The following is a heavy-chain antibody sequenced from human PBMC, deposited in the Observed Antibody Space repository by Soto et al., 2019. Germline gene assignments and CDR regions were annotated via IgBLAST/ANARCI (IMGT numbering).Heavy chain of an antibody. V-gene: IGHV4-59*01. D-gene: IGHD5-12*01. Sequence: QVQLQESGPGLVKPSETLSLTCTVSGGSISSYYWSWIRQPPGKGLEWIGYIYYSGSTNYNPSLKSRVTISVDTSKNQCALKLSSVTAADTAVYYGARDKWGYSGYDASTPFDYWGQGTLVTVSS. CDR2: IYYSGST. J-gene: IGHJ4*02. CDR1: GGSISSYY. CDR3: ARDKWGYSGYDASTPFDY.